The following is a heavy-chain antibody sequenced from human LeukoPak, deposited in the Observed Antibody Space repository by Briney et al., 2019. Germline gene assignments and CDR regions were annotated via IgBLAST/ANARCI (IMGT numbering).Heavy chain of an antibody. J-gene: IGHJ5*01. CDR1: GASIGSYF. CDR3: ARERGDYDSDNWFDS. V-gene: IGHV4-59*01. Sequence: SETLSLTCAVSGASIGSYFWSWIRQPPGKGLEWIGYIYYGGGTNYNPSFESRITISVDTSKNRISLNLTSVTASDTAIYYCARERGDYDSDNWFDSWGQGTLVTVSS. D-gene: IGHD4-17*01. CDR2: IYYGGGT.